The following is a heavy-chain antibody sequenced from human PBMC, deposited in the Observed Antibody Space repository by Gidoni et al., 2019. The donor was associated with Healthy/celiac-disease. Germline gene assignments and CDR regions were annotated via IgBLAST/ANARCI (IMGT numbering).Heavy chain of an antibody. V-gene: IGHV1-8*01. D-gene: IGHD2-21*01. CDR2: MNPNSGNT. Sequence: QVKLVQSGAEVKKPGASAKVSCKAPGYTFTSYDINWARQATGHGLEWRGWMNPNSGNTGYAHKFQGRVTMTRNTSISTAYMELSSLRSEDTAVYYCARWGWGGNMEDAFDIWGQGTMVTVSS. J-gene: IGHJ3*02. CDR3: ARWGWGGNMEDAFDI. CDR1: GYTFTSYD.